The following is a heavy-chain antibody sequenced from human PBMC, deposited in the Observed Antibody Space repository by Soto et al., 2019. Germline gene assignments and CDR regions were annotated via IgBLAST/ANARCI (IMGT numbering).Heavy chain of an antibody. V-gene: IGHV4-31*03. D-gene: IGHD6-6*01. CDR3: ARASSSSSAADY. J-gene: IGHJ4*02. Sequence: QVQLQESGPGPVKPSQTLSLTCSVSGESISSGGYYWSWIRHHPGKGLEWIGYIYDSESAYYNPSLKSRVTISMDTSKNHFAMRLSSVTAADTAVYYCARASSSSSAADYWGQGTLATVSS. CDR1: GESISSGGYY. CDR2: IYDSESA.